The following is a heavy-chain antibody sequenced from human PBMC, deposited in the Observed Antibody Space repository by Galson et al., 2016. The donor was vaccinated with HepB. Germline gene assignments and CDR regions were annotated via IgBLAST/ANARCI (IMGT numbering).Heavy chain of an antibody. CDR1: GGSISSYF. J-gene: IGHJ4*02. D-gene: IGHD2-21*02. CDR2: IYKSGST. V-gene: IGHV4-59*01. CDR3: ARGVTGTPYFDF. Sequence: SETLSLTCTISGGSISSYFWSWIRQTPGKGLEWIGCIYKSGSTNYSPSLDSRVTLSVDTSKNQFPLKLGSVTAADTAVYYCARGVTGTPYFDFWGQGALVTVSS.